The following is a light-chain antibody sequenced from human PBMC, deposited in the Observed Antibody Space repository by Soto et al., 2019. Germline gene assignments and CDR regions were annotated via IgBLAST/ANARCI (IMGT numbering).Light chain of an antibody. CDR1: NSDIGNYNY. V-gene: IGLV2-14*01. CDR2: DVS. J-gene: IGLJ1*01. CDR3: GSSTSSDTLYV. Sequence: QSALTQPASVSGSPGQSITISCTGSNSDIGNYNYVSWYQQHPGKAPKLIIFDVSNRPSGVSNRFSGSKSGNTASLTISGLQAEDEADYYCGSSTSSDTLYVFGSGTKVTVL.